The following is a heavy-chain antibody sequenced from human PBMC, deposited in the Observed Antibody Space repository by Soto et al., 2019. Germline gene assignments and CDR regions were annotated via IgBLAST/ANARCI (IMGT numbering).Heavy chain of an antibody. J-gene: IGHJ4*02. CDR1: GGSFSGYY. CDR2: INHSGST. CDR3: ERVRRIAAAGDY. V-gene: IGHV4-34*01. Sequence: SETLSLTCAVYGGSFSGYYWGWIRQPPGKGLEWIGEINHSGSTNYNPSLKSRVTISVDTSKNQFSLKLSSVTAADTAVYYCERVRRIAAAGDYWGQGNLVTVXS. D-gene: IGHD6-13*01.